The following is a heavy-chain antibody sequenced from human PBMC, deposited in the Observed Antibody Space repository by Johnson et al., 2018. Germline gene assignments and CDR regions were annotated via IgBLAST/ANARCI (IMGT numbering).Heavy chain of an antibody. V-gene: IGHV4-59*01. D-gene: IGHD5-18*01. CDR2: IYHPRSS. CDR3: ARESPYTYGDSYYYGMDV. CDR1: GGSISNYY. J-gene: IGHJ6*02. Sequence: QVQLQESGPRLVKPSETLSLTCSVSGGSISNYYWSWIRQPPGKGLEWIGYIYHPRSSNYNPSLKRRVTISVDTSKSQFSLKLSSLTAADTAVYYCARESPYTYGDSYYYGMDVWGQGTTVTVSS.